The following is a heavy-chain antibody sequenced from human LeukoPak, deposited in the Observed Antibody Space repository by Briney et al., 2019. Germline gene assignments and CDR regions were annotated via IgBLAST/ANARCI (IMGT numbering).Heavy chain of an antibody. CDR2: IYYSGST. J-gene: IGHJ4*02. Sequence: SETLSLTCTVSGDSISSYYWSWIRQPPGKGLEWIGYIYYSGSTNYNPSLKSRVTISVDTSKNQFSLKLSSVTAADTAVYYCARHSGGYYDSSGYYYDLADYWGQGTLVTVSS. D-gene: IGHD3-22*01. CDR3: ARHSGGYYDSSGYYYDLADY. CDR1: GDSISSYY. V-gene: IGHV4-59*08.